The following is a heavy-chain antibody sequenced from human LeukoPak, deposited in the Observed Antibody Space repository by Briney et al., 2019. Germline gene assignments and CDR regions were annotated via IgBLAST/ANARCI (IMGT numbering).Heavy chain of an antibody. CDR3: ARGGSGTYWFYYGMDV. CDR1: GFTFSSYS. D-gene: IGHD3-10*01. CDR2: ISSSSSTI. V-gene: IGHV3-48*04. J-gene: IGHJ6*02. Sequence: GGSLRLSCAASGFTFSSYSMNWVRQAPGKGLEWVSYISSSSSTIYYADSVKGRFTISRDNAKNSLYLQMNSLRAEDTAVYYCARGGSGTYWFYYGMDVWGQGTTVTVSS.